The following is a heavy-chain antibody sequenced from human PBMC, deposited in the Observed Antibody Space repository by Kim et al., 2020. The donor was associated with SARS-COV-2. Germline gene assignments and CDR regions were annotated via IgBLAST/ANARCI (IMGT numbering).Heavy chain of an antibody. Sequence: TYIYHADAVKGRFPISRDNAKNTLSLEVNSRKAEDAAVYYCVAGGKYFDVWGRGTLVTVSS. J-gene: IGHJ2*01. CDR3: VAGGKYFDV. D-gene: IGHD3-16*01. CDR2: TYI. V-gene: IGHV3-21*01.